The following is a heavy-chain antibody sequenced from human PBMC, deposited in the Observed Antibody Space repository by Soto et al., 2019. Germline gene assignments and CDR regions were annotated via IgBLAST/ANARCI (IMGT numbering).Heavy chain of an antibody. Sequence: GGSLRLSCAASGFTFSSYAMSWVRQAPGKGLEWVSAISGSGGSTYYADSVKGRFTISRDNSKNTLYLQMNSLRAEDTAVYYCEQASQGYYYYGMDVWGQGTTVTVSS. V-gene: IGHV3-23*01. CDR1: GFTFSSYA. CDR2: ISGSGGST. CDR3: EQASQGYYYYGMDV. J-gene: IGHJ6*02.